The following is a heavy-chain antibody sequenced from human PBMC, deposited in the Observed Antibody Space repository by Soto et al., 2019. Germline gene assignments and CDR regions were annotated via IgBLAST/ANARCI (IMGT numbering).Heavy chain of an antibody. J-gene: IGHJ4*02. CDR2: IYWDDDK. V-gene: IGHV2-5*02. CDR3: AHVYWAASGTRYYFDH. CDR1: GFSFSTSAVG. Sequence: QITLTESGPTLVKPTQTLTLTCTFSGFSFSTSAVGVGWIRQPPGKALEFLALIYWDDDKRYRPSLKSKISLTKDTSRNPVVLTMTGPDPEGTATNYCAHVYWAASGTRYYFDHWGQGTLVTVSS. D-gene: IGHD6-13*01.